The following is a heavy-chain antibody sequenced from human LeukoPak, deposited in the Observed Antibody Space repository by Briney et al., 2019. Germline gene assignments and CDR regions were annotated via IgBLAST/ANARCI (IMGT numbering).Heavy chain of an antibody. CDR1: GGTFSSYA. Sequence: ASVKVSCKASGGTFSSYAISWVRRAPGQGLEWMGGIIPIFATANYAQKFQGRVTITADESTSTAYMELSSLRSEDTAVYYYARGDTIFGVVITLSYGMDVWGQGTTVTVSS. CDR3: ARGDTIFGVVITLSYGMDV. D-gene: IGHD3-3*01. V-gene: IGHV1-69*13. J-gene: IGHJ6*02. CDR2: IIPIFATA.